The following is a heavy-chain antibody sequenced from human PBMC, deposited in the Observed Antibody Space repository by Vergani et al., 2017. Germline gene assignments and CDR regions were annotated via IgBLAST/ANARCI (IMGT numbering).Heavy chain of an antibody. J-gene: IGHJ4*02. V-gene: IGHV4-61*02. D-gene: IGHD3-10*01. CDR1: GGSISSGNYY. CDR3: ARRYYGSGSYFDY. Sequence: QVQLQESGPGLVKPSQTLSLTCIVSGGSISSGNYYWSWIRQPAGKGLEWVGRIYTSGSTNYNHSLKRRVTMSVDTSKNLFSLKLNSVTAADPAVYYCARRYYGSGSYFDYWGQGTLVTVSS. CDR2: IYTSGST.